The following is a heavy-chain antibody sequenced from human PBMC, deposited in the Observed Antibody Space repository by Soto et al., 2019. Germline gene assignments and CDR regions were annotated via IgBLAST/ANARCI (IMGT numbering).Heavy chain of an antibody. CDR3: ATGGGRFNYGMDV. Sequence: SETLSLTCTVSGGSISSYYWSWIRQPPGRGLEWIGYISYSGSTNYNPSLKSRVTISVDTSKNQLSLKLSSVTAADTAVYYCATGGGRFNYGMDVWGQGTTVTVSS. J-gene: IGHJ6*02. D-gene: IGHD3-10*01. V-gene: IGHV4-59*01. CDR1: GGSISSYY. CDR2: ISYSGST.